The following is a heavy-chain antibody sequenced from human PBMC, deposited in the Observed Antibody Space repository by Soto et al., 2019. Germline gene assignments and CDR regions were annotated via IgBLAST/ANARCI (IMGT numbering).Heavy chain of an antibody. Sequence: GGSLRLSCAASGFTFRSYSMNWVRQAPGKGLELVSSISRGSSYIYYADSLKGRFTISRDNAKNSLYLQMNSLRVEDTAVYYCARGSDDSSGYHYSAADYWGQGTLVTVSS. CDR1: GFTFRSYS. J-gene: IGHJ4*01. D-gene: IGHD3-22*01. CDR2: ISRGSSYI. V-gene: IGHV3-21*01. CDR3: ARGSDDSSGYHYSAADY.